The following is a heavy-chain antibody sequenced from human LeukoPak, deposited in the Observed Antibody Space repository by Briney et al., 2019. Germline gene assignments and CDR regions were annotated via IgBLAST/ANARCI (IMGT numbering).Heavy chain of an antibody. CDR1: GFTFSTYS. CDR2: IRSSSSTI. V-gene: IGHV3-48*04. D-gene: IGHD6-13*01. Sequence: PGRSLRPSCAASGFTFSTYSMSWVRHAPGNGLEWVSYIRSSSSTIYYADSVKGPFTISRDNAKNSLYLQMTSLRAEETADYYCASFGIAAAYWGQGTLVTVSS. CDR3: ASFGIAAAY. J-gene: IGHJ4*02.